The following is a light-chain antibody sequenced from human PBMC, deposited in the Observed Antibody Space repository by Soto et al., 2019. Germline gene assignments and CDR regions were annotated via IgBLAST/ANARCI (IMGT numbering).Light chain of an antibody. J-gene: IGKJ1*01. Sequence: IKMNHSPSSLSASVGDRVTITCRASQSISSYLNWYQQKPGKAPKLLIYAASSLQSGVPSRFSGSGSGTDFTLTISSLQLDDFATYYCQQSYNTPLTFGQGTKVDI. V-gene: IGKV1-39*01. CDR2: AAS. CDR3: QQSYNTPLT. CDR1: QSISSY.